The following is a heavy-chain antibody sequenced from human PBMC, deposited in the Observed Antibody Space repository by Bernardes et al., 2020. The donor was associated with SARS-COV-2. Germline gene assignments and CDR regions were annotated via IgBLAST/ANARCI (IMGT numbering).Heavy chain of an antibody. CDR2: INGDGSTI. CDR3: TRAGNYRFDY. D-gene: IGHD1-7*01. Sequence: GGSLRLSCAASGFTFSTSWVHWVRQAPGTGLEWVSRINGDGSTINYADSVKGRFTISRDNAYNTLYLQLNSLRTDDTAVYYCTRAGNYRFDYWGQGTLVTVSS. CDR1: GFTFSTSW. V-gene: IGHV3-74*01. J-gene: IGHJ4*02.